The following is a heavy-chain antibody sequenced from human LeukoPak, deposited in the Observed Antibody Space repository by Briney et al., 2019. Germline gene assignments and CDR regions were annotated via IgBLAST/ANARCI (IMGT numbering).Heavy chain of an antibody. CDR3: AKDGYAWGGESNSFDY. D-gene: IGHD2-2*03. CDR1: GFTFISFG. V-gene: IGHV3-30*18. CDR2: ISHDESNK. J-gene: IGHJ4*02. Sequence: PGGSLRLSCAASGFTFISFGIHWVRQAPGKELEWLASISHDESNKECAESVQGRFIASRENSNTTLYAKMESLRTEDSAVYYCAKDGYAWGGESNSFDYWGEGALVTVSS.